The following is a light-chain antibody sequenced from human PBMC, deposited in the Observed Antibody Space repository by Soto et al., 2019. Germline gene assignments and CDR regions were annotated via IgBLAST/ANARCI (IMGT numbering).Light chain of an antibody. J-gene: IGLJ3*02. CDR2: EVS. V-gene: IGLV2-14*01. CDR1: SSDVGGYNY. Sequence: QSALTQPASVSGSPGQSITISCTGTSSDVGGYNYVSWYQQHPGKAPKLMIYEVSNRPSGVSHRFSGSKSGNTAFLTISGLQAEDEADYYCSSYTSSITWVFGGGTKLTVL. CDR3: SSYTSSITWV.